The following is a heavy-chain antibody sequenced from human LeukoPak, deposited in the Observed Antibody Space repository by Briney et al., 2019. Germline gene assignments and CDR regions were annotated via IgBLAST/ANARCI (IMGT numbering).Heavy chain of an antibody. V-gene: IGHV3-23*01. D-gene: IGHD3-22*01. J-gene: IGHJ4*02. CDR2: ISDSGGRT. CDR1: GITLSNYG. Sequence: PGGSLRLSCAVSGITLSNYGMSWVRQAPGKGLEWVAGISDSGGRTNYADSVKGRFTISRDNPKNTLYLQMNSLRAGDTVVYFCAKRGVVIRVILVGFHKEAYYFDSWGQGALVTVSS. CDR3: AKRGVVIRVILVGFHKEAYYFDS.